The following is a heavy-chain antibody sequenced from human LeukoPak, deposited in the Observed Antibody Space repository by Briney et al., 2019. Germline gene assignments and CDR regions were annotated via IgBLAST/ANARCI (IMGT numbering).Heavy chain of an antibody. CDR2: ISGSGGST. J-gene: IGHJ6*03. V-gene: IGHV3-23*01. Sequence: GGSLRLSCAASGFTFSSYAMSWVRQAPGKGLEWVSAISGSGGSTYYADSVKGRFTISRDNSKYTLYLQMNSLRAEDTAVYYCAKGIAAAGYYYYYMDVWGKGTTVTVSS. CDR3: AKGIAAAGYYYYYMDV. CDR1: GFTFSSYA. D-gene: IGHD6-13*01.